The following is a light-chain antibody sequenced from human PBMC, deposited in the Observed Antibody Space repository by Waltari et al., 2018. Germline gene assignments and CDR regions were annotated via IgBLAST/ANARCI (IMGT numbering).Light chain of an antibody. CDR1: QSVSSN. CDR3: QQYNNWPPIT. CDR2: GAS. Sequence: EIVMTQSPATLSVSPGERATLPCRASQSVSSNLAWYQQKPGQAPRLLIYGASTGATGIPARFSGSGSGTEFTLTISSLQSEDFAVYYCQQYNNWPPITFGPGTKVDIK. V-gene: IGKV3-15*01. J-gene: IGKJ3*01.